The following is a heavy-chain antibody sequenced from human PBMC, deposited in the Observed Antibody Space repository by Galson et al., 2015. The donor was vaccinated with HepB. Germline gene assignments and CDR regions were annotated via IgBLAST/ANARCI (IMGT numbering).Heavy chain of an antibody. J-gene: IGHJ6*02. Sequence: SLRLSCAASGFTFSDYYMSWIRQAPGKGLEWVSYISSSSSYTNYADSVKCRFTISRDNAKNSLYLQMNSLRAEDTAVYYCTRDSTTMIVVVSHYVPDVWGQGTTVTVSS. CDR3: TRDSTTMIVVVSHYVPDV. CDR2: ISSSSSYT. V-gene: IGHV3-11*06. D-gene: IGHD3-22*01. CDR1: GFTFSDYY.